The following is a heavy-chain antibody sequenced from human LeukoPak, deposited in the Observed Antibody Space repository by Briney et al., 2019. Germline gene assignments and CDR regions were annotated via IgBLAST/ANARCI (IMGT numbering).Heavy chain of an antibody. J-gene: IGHJ4*02. V-gene: IGHV3-23*01. CDR1: GFTFRSYG. D-gene: IGHD3-22*01. CDR3: ARDMGLYYSSGYKAGGDY. Sequence: GGSLRLSCAASGFTFRSYGMSWVRQAPGKGLEWVSAISGSGGSTYYADSVKGRFTISRDNAKNSLYLQMNSLRTEDTAVYYCARDMGLYYSSGYKAGGDYWGQGTLVTVSS. CDR2: ISGSGGST.